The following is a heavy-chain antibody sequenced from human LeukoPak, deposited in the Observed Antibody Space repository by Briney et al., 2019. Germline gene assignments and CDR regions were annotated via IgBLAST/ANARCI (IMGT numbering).Heavy chain of an antibody. J-gene: IGHJ5*02. CDR3: ARDAMVRGVIIAWFDP. CDR1: GGSISSYY. D-gene: IGHD3-10*01. Sequence: PSETLSLTCTVSGGSISSYYWSWIRQPPGKGLEWIGCIYYSGSTNYNPSLKSRVTISVDTSKNQFSLKLSSVTAADTAVYYCARDAMVRGVIIAWFDPWGQGTLVTVSS. V-gene: IGHV4-59*12. CDR2: IYYSGST.